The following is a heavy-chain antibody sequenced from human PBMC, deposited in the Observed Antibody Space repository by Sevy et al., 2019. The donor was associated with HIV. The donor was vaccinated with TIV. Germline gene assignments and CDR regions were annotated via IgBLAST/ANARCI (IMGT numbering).Heavy chain of an antibody. J-gene: IGHJ3*02. CDR2: MYRAGST. CDR3: AADSGNYYGAFDI. D-gene: IGHD1-26*01. Sequence: SETLSLTCAVSGYSINSGYYWGWVRQPPGKGLEWIGSMYRAGSTYYNPSLKSRVTISVDTSKNQFSLKLSSVTAADTAVYYCAADSGNYYGAFDIWGQGTMVTVSS. V-gene: IGHV4-38-2*01. CDR1: GYSINSGYY.